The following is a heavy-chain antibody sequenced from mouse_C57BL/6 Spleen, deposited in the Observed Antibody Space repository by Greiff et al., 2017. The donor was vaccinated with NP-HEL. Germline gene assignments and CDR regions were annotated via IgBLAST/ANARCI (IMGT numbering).Heavy chain of an antibody. CDR2: INPNNGGT. J-gene: IGHJ2*01. Sequence: VQLQQSGPELVKPGASVKMSCKASGYTFTDYNMHWVKQSHGKSLEWIGYINPNNGGTSYNQKFKGKATLTVNKSSSTAYMELRSLTSEDSAVYYCARTPFTTVVATPFDYWGQGTTLTVSS. V-gene: IGHV1-22*01. CDR1: GYTFTDYN. D-gene: IGHD1-1*01. CDR3: ARTPFTTVVATPFDY.